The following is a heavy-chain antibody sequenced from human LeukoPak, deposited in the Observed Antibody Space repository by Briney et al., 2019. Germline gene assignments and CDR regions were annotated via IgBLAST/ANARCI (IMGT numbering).Heavy chain of an antibody. D-gene: IGHD2-2*01. Sequence: SETLSLTCTVSGGSISSGGYYWSWIRQPPGKGLEWIGYIYHSGSTYYNPSLKSRVTISVDRSKNQFSLKLSSVTAADTAVYYCARVGDIVVVPAAIGGYYFDYWGQGTLVTVSS. CDR3: ARVGDIVVVPAAIGGYYFDY. J-gene: IGHJ4*02. CDR2: IYHSGST. V-gene: IGHV4-30-2*01. CDR1: GGSISSGGYY.